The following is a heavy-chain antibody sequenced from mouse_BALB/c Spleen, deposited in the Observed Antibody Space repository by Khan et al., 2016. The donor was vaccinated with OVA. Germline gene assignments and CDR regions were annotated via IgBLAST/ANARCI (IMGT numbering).Heavy chain of an antibody. J-gene: IGHJ4*01. CDR2: ISHSGST. CDR3: AHYYGYMDY. V-gene: IGHV3-2*02. CDR1: GHSITSDYA. Sequence: EVQLQESGPGLVKPSQSLSLTCTVTGHSITSDYAWNWIRPFPGNKLEWMGYISHSGSTSYNPSPKSRIPIIRDTSKNHFFLQLNYVTTEDTATYYCAHYYGYMDYWGQGISVTVSS. D-gene: IGHD1-2*01.